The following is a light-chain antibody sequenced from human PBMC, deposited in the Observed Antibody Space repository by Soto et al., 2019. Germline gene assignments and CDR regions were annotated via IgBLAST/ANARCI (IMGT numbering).Light chain of an antibody. Sequence: EIVLTQSPATLSVSPGERATLSCRASQNIYSNIAWYQQRPGQAPRLLIYRASTRATGVPARFSGSGSGTEFTLTISSLQSEDFAVYYCQQYNNWPPITFGQGTRLENK. CDR3: QQYNNWPPIT. J-gene: IGKJ5*01. CDR1: QNIYSN. CDR2: RAS. V-gene: IGKV3-15*01.